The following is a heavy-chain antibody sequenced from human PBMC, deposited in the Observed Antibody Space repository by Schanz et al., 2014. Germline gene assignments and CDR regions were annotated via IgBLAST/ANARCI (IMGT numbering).Heavy chain of an antibody. D-gene: IGHD3-22*01. V-gene: IGHV1-46*03. CDR2: INPSGGST. J-gene: IGHJ4*02. Sequence: QVQVVQSGAEVKKPGASVKVSCKASGYTFTDYGVIWVRQAPGQGLEWMGMINPSGGSTTYAQKFQGRVTMTRDTSTSTVYMELSSLRSDDTAVYYCAGAFDSSGYYFDYWGQGTLVTVSS. CDR1: GYTFTDYG. CDR3: AGAFDSSGYYFDY.